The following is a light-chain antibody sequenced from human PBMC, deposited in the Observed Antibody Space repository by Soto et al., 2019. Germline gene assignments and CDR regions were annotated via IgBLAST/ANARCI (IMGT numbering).Light chain of an antibody. Sequence: DVVMTQSPLSLTVTLGQPASISCKSSQSLVYTDGHTYLNWFHQRPGQSPRRLIYKVSTRESGVPDRFSGGGTGTDFTLKIDRVEAEDVGVYYSMQGTHWPPTIGGGTTVEIK. V-gene: IGKV2-30*01. CDR3: MQGTHWPPT. CDR1: QSLVYTDGHTY. J-gene: IGKJ4*01. CDR2: KVS.